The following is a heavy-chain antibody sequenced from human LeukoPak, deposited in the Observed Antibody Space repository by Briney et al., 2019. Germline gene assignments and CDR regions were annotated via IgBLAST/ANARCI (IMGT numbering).Heavy chain of an antibody. Sequence: GGSLRLSCVASGFTFSNYWMHWVRQAPGKGLEWVAVVSFDGSNKYFEDSVKGRFSISRDNSRNTLYLQMNSLRAEDTAVYYCARAGRGWFGSMDVWGQGTTVTVSS. J-gene: IGHJ6*02. V-gene: IGHV3-33*08. D-gene: IGHD3-10*01. CDR1: GFTFSNYW. CDR3: ARAGRGWFGSMDV. CDR2: VSFDGSNK.